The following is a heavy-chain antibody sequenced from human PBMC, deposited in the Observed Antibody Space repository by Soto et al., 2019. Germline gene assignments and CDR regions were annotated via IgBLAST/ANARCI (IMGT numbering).Heavy chain of an antibody. CDR3: AKTVDGSGRPSHWLGP. CDR1: GYTFSGYY. Sequence: KRYVASVKVSCKASGYTFSGYYIHWVRQAPGQGLEWMGWINPKTGATNYAQRFQGRVTMAIDTSIIKAYGDLSGLTSDDTATYYCAKTVDGSGRPSHWLGPWG. D-gene: IGHD2-15*01. J-gene: IGHJ5*02. V-gene: IGHV1-2*02. CDR2: INPKTGAT.